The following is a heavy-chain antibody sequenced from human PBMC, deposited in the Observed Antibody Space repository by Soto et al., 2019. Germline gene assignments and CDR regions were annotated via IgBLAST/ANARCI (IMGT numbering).Heavy chain of an antibody. V-gene: IGHV1-69*12. CDR2: IIPILGTA. J-gene: IGHJ6*02. CDR1: GGTFSSYA. CDR3: ANTEMGNYYYGMDV. Sequence: QVQLVQSGAEVKKPGSSVKVSCKASGGTFSSYAISWARQAPGQGLEWMGGIIPILGTADYAQNLQGTVTSTADEYTSTAYRELSSLRSEDTAVYYCANTEMGNYYYGMDVWGQGTKVTVSS. D-gene: IGHD7-27*01.